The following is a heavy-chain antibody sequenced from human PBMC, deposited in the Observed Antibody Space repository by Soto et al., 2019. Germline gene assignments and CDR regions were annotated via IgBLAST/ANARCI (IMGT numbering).Heavy chain of an antibody. D-gene: IGHD6-13*01. J-gene: IGHJ3*02. CDR3: AREVAADGTFREDVFDI. CDR2: IIPIFTTT. Sequence: QVHLVQSGAEVKKPGSSVKVSCKASGGTFSNHAINWVRQAPGQGLEWMGRIIPIFTTTDYAQRFQGRVTITADESTITAYMEVGSLKHDDTAVYYCAREVAADGTFREDVFDIWGQGTLVTVSS. CDR1: GGTFSNHA. V-gene: IGHV1-69*12.